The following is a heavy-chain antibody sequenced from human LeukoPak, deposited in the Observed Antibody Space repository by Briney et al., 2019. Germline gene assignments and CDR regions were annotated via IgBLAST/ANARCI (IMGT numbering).Heavy chain of an antibody. CDR1: GGSISSYY. Sequence: SETLSLTCTVSGGSISSYYWSWIRQPPGKGLEWIGYIYYSGGTNYNPSLKSRVTISVDTSKNQFSLKLSSVTAADTAVYYCARDPRGFDYWGQGTLVTVSS. CDR2: IYYSGGT. CDR3: ARDPRGFDY. V-gene: IGHV4-59*12. J-gene: IGHJ4*02.